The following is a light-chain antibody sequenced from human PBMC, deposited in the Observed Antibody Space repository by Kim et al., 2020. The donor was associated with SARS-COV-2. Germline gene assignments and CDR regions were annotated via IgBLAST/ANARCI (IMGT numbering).Light chain of an antibody. CDR1: QGIRTS. Sequence: AIQLTQSPSSLSASVGDRVTVTCRASQGIRTSLVWYQQKPGKAPKLLIYSASTLESGVPSRFSGSGSGTDFTLTITSLQPDDFATYYCQQSNVYPRTFGGGTKVDIK. J-gene: IGKJ4*01. V-gene: IGKV1-13*02. CDR2: SAS. CDR3: QQSNVYPRT.